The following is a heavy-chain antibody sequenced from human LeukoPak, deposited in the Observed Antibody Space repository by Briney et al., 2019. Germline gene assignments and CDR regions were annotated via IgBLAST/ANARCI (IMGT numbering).Heavy chain of an antibody. CDR2: IYYSGST. CDR1: GGSISSGGYY. V-gene: IGHV4-31*03. J-gene: IGHJ3*02. D-gene: IGHD3-22*01. CDR3: ARMGDYYDSSGYRHDAFDI. Sequence: SETLSLTCTVSGGSISSGGYYGSWIRQPPGKRLEWIGHIYYSGSTYYSPSLKSRVTISIGTSKNQFSLKLSSVTAADTAVYYCARMGDYYDSSGYRHDAFDIWGQGTMVTVSS.